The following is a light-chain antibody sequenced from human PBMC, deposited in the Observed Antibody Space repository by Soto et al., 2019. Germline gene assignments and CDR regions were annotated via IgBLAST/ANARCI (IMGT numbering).Light chain of an antibody. CDR2: DVS. V-gene: IGLV2-8*01. CDR1: SSDVGRYNY. CDR3: SSYTGSNTFV. J-gene: IGLJ2*01. Sequence: QSVLTQPPSASGSPGQSVTISCTGTSSDVGRYNYVSWYQQHPDKAPKHVIYDVSERPSGVPDRFSGSKSGNTASLTVSGLRAEDEADYYCSSYTGSNTFVFGGGTKLTVL.